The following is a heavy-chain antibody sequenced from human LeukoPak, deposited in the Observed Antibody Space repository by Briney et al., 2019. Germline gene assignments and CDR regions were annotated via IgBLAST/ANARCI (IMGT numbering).Heavy chain of an antibody. Sequence: SETLSLTCTVSGGSISSYYWSWIRQPPGKGLEWIGYIYYSGSTNYNPSFKSRVTISVDTSKSQFSLRLSSVTAADTAVYYCARHRSGSSWFAPWGQGTLVTVSS. D-gene: IGHD6-19*01. CDR1: GGSISSYY. CDR3: ARHRSGSSWFAP. V-gene: IGHV4-59*08. J-gene: IGHJ5*02. CDR2: IYYSGST.